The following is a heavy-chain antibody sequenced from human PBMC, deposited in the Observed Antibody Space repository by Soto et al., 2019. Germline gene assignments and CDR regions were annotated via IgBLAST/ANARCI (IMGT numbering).Heavy chain of an antibody. CDR3: ARVAY. Sequence: EVQLVESGGGLVKPGGSLRLSCVASGFTFSRYSINWFRQAPGKGLEWVSSISSGGNTKSYANSVKGRFTIYRDNAKNSLYLEMNSLRPEDTAVYYCARVAYWGQGTLVTVSS. CDR1: GFTFSRYS. J-gene: IGHJ4*02. V-gene: IGHV3-21*06. CDR2: ISSGGNTK.